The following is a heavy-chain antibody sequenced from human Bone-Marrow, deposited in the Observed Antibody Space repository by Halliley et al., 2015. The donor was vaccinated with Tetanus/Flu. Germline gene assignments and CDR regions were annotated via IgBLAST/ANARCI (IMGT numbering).Heavy chain of an antibody. CDR2: IRGSGGST. J-gene: IGHJ4*02. Sequence: SLRLSCAASGFTFSSFGLTFSSYGMSWIRQAPGKGLEWVPGIRGSGGSTYYADSVKGRFTIFRDNSKNTLYLQVNSLRAEDTAVYYCAKLDDFWSGSYSISHFDSWGQGTLVTVSS. CDR1: GFTFSSFGLTFSSYG. D-gene: IGHD3-3*01. CDR3: AKLDDFWSGSYSISHFDS. V-gene: IGHV3-23*01.